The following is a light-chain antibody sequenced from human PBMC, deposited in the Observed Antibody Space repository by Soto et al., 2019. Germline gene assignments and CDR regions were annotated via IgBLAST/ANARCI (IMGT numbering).Light chain of an antibody. Sequence: DIQMTDSPSSRSASVGDRVTITCRASQSISSYLNWYQQKPGKAPKLLIYDASSLESGVPSRFSGSGSGTEFTLTISSLQPDDFATYYCQHYNSYSEAFGQGTKVDIK. J-gene: IGKJ1*01. CDR3: QHYNSYSEA. CDR2: DAS. CDR1: QSISSY. V-gene: IGKV1-5*01.